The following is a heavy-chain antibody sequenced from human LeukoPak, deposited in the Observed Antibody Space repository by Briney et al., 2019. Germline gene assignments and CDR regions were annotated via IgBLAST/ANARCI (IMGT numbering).Heavy chain of an antibody. CDR1: GFTFSGSA. CDR2: IRSKANTYAT. V-gene: IGHV3-73*01. J-gene: IGHJ6*02. CDR3: NSGYDFWSGAYYYGMDV. Sequence: GGSLKLSCAASGFTFSGSAMHWVRQASGKGLEWLGRIRSKANTYATAYAASVKGRFTISRDDSKNTAYLQMNSLKTEDTAVYYCNSGYDFWSGAYYYGMDVWGQGTTVTVSS. D-gene: IGHD3-3*01.